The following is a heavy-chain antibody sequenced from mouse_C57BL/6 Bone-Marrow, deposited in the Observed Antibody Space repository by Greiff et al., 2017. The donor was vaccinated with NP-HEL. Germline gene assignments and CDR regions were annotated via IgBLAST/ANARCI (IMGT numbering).Heavy chain of an antibody. CDR1: GYTFTSYW. D-gene: IGHD1-1*01. Sequence: QVHVKQPGAELVMPGASVKLSCKASGYTFTSYWMHWVKQRPGQGLEWIGEIDPSDSYTNYNQKFKGKSTLTVDKSSSTAYMQLSSLTSEDSAVDYCARSGYYGSSTGAYWGQGTLVTVSA. CDR3: ARSGYYGSSTGAY. V-gene: IGHV1-69*01. CDR2: IDPSDSYT. J-gene: IGHJ3*01.